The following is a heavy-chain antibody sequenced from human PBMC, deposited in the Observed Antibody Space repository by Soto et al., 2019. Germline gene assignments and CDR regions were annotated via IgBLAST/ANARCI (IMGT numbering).Heavy chain of an antibody. V-gene: IGHV3-33*01. CDR2: IWYDGSNK. J-gene: IGHJ6*02. CDR3: ARDSCSSTSCYYSLPPSYYYGMDF. CDR1: GFTFSSYG. D-gene: IGHD2-2*01. Sequence: QVQLVESGGGVVQPGRSLRLSCAASGFTFSSYGMHWVRQAPGKGLEWVAGIWYDGSNKYYADSVKGRLTISRDNSNTTLYLQMNSLRADDPAVYYCARDSCSSTSCYYSLPPSYYYGMDFWGQGTTVTVSS.